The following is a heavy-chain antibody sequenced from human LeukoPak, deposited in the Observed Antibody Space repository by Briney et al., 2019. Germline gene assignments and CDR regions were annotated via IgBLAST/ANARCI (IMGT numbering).Heavy chain of an antibody. CDR1: GFTFTNYA. Sequence: GGSLRLSCAASGFTFTNYAMTWVRQAPEKGLEWVSTISAGGASTYYPDSVKGRFTISRDNSRNTLSLQMDSLRAEDTAVYYCAKPADSSSWVFDYWGQGTLVTVSS. D-gene: IGHD6-13*01. CDR3: AKPADSSSWVFDY. V-gene: IGHV3-23*01. J-gene: IGHJ4*02. CDR2: ISAGGAST.